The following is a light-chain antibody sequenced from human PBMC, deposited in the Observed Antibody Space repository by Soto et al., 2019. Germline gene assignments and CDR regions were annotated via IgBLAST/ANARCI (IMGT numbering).Light chain of an antibody. CDR3: AGWDDSLHGLL. V-gene: IGLV1-47*01. CDR2: RNN. CDR1: SSNIGTNY. Sequence: QSVLTQPPSASGTPGQRVTISCSGGSSNIGTNYVYWYQQLPGTAPKLLIYRNNLRPSGVPDRFSASKSGTSASLAISGLRSEDEGDYFCAGWDDSLHGLLFGAGTTLTVL. J-gene: IGLJ1*01.